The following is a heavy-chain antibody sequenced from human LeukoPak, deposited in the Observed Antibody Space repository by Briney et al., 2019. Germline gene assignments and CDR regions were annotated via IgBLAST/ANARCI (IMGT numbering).Heavy chain of an antibody. D-gene: IGHD6-19*01. CDR1: GGSISSSSDY. V-gene: IGHV4-39*01. J-gene: IGHJ4*02. CDR2: LHYSGST. Sequence: PSETLSLTCTVSGGSISSSSDYWGWFRQPPGKGLEWIGSLHYSGSTYYSPSLKSRVTISVDTSMNQLSLRLSSVTAADTAVYYCATRILVAGNYFDYWGQGTLVTVSS. CDR3: ATRILVAGNYFDY.